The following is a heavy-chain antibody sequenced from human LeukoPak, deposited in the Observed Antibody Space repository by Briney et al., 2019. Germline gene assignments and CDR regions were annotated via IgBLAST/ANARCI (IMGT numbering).Heavy chain of an antibody. D-gene: IGHD1-7*01. V-gene: IGHV4-61*01. CDR2: TSYSGST. Sequence: SETLSLSCTVSGGSVSSGSYYWSWIRQPPGKGLECIGFTSYSGSTNYNPSLKSRVTISADTSKNQFSLNLSSVTAADTALYYCARVPGGGTAANWGQGTMVTVSS. CDR3: ARVPGGGTAAN. CDR1: GGSVSSGSYY. J-gene: IGHJ3*01.